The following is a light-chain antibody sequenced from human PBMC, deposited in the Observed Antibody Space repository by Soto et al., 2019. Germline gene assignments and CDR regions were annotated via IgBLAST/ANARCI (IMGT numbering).Light chain of an antibody. J-gene: IGLJ1*01. CDR2: RND. CDR1: SSNIGSNY. V-gene: IGLV1-47*01. Sequence: QSALTQPPSASGTPGQGVTISCSGSSSNIGSNYVYWYQQLPGTAPKLLIYRNDQRPSGVPDRFSGSKSGTSASLAISGHRSEDEAVYYFPPWDARLSGHAFGPGPKVPVL. CDR3: PPWDARLSGHA.